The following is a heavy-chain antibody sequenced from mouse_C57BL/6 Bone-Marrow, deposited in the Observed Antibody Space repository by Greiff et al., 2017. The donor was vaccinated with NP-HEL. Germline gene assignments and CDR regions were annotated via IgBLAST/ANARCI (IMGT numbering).Heavy chain of an antibody. J-gene: IGHJ3*01. CDR2: INPNNGGT. CDR3: ASLYYGYDPFAY. V-gene: IGHV1-22*01. Sequence: VQLQQSGPELVKPGASVKMSCKASGYTFTDYNMHWVKQSHGKSLEWIGYINPNNGGTSYNQKFKGKATLTVNKSSSPAYMELRSLTSEDSAVYYCASLYYGYDPFAYWGQGTLVTVSA. D-gene: IGHD2-2*01. CDR1: GYTFTDYN.